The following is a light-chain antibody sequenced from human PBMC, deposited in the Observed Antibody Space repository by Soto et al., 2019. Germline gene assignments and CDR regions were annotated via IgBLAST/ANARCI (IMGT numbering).Light chain of an antibody. Sequence: DIHMTQSPSSLSVSVGDRVTITCRTSQNINAWLAWYQQRPGQAPKLLIYDASSVQSGVPSRFSGSGSGTEFTLTITSLQPDDSATYYCQHYSLYSPWTLGQGTKVEIK. J-gene: IGKJ1*01. V-gene: IGKV1-5*01. CDR2: DAS. CDR3: QHYSLYSPWT. CDR1: QNINAW.